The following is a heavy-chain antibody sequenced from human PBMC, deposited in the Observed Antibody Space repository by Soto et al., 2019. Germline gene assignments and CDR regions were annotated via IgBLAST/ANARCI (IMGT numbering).Heavy chain of an antibody. CDR2: ISSSGSTI. CDR3: AREPYDSSGYVDY. J-gene: IGHJ4*02. V-gene: IGHV3-48*03. D-gene: IGHD3-22*01. CDR1: GFTFSSYE. Sequence: GSLRLSCAASGFTFSSYEMNWVRQAPGKGLEWVSYISSSGSTIYYADSVKGRFTISRDNAKNSLYLQMNSLRAEDTAVYYCAREPYDSSGYVDYWGQGTLVTVSS.